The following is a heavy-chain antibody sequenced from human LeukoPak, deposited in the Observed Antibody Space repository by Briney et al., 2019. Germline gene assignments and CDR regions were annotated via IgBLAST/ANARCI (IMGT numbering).Heavy chain of an antibody. V-gene: IGHV1-69*05. CDR3: ARQIHCTGDSCFYYFDY. J-gene: IGHJ4*02. CDR2: IIPIFGTA. CDR1: GGTFSSYA. D-gene: IGHD2-15*01. Sequence: GASVKVSCRASGGTFSSYAISWVRQAPGQGLEWMGGIIPIFGTANYAQKFQGRVTITTDESTSTAYMELSSLRSEDTAVYYCARQIHCTGDSCFYYFDYWGQGTLVTVSS.